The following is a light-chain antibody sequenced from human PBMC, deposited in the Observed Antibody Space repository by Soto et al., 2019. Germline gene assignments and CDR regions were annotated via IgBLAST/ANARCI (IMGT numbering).Light chain of an antibody. Sequence: QSALTQPASVSGSPGQSITISFIGTSSDVGGYNYVSWYQQHPGKVPKLMVYEVSNRPAGVSYRFSGSKSGNTASLRISGLQPEDEADYYCSSYTSTNTPVVFGTGTKLTVL. V-gene: IGLV2-14*01. CDR3: SSYTSTNTPVV. CDR1: SSDVGGYNY. CDR2: EVS. J-gene: IGLJ1*01.